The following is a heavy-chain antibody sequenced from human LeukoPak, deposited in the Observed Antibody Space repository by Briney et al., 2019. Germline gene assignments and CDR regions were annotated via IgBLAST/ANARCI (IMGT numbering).Heavy chain of an antibody. D-gene: IGHD3-16*02. CDR3: ARGHYGYVWGSYRADY. CDR2: ISSSSSYI. Sequence: GGSLRLSCAASGFTFSSYSMNWVRQAPGKGLEWVSSISSSSSYIYYADSVKGRFTISRDNAKNSLYLQMNSLRAEDTAVYYCARGHYGYVWGSYRADYWGQGTLVTVSS. V-gene: IGHV3-21*01. CDR1: GFTFSSYS. J-gene: IGHJ4*02.